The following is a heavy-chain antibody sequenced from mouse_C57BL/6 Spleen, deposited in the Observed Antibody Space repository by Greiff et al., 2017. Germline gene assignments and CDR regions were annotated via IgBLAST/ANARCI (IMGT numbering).Heavy chain of an antibody. CDR1: GYTFTSYW. CDR2: IDPSDSET. CDR3: ARRTGTFYAMDY. V-gene: IGHV1-52*01. Sequence: QVQLQQPGAELVRPGSSVKLSCKASGYTFTSYWMHWVKQRPIQGLEWIGNIDPSDSETHYNQKFKDKATLTVDTSSSTAYMQLSRLTSEDSAVYYCARRTGTFYAMDYWGQGTSVTVSS. D-gene: IGHD4-1*01. J-gene: IGHJ4*01.